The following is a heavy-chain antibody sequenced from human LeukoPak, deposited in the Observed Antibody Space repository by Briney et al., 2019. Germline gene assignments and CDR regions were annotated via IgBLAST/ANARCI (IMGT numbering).Heavy chain of an antibody. CDR2: IRGSGGIT. CDR3: AKGRGSNWDGWDC. J-gene: IGHJ4*02. D-gene: IGHD1-20*01. V-gene: IGHV3-23*01. Sequence: GGSLRLSCAASGFTFRSYNMIWVRQAPGEGLEWVSTIRGSGGITYYADSVKGRFTISRDESKNTPYLQMNSLRAEDTAVYYCAKGRGSNWDGWDCWGQGTLVTVSS. CDR1: GFTFRSYN.